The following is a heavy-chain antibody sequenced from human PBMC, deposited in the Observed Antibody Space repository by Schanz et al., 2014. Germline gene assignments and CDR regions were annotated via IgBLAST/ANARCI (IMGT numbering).Heavy chain of an antibody. Sequence: EGQLAESGGGLVQPGGSLRLSCAVSGFTVSSNHMSWVRQAPGKGLEWVSVIYSGIGAYYADSVKDRFTVSRDNSKNTVYLQMNRLSADDTAVSYCAEGMGYCSGGTCYDYYYYGLDVWGQGTTVTVSS. V-gene: IGHV3-66*01. D-gene: IGHD2-15*01. CDR1: GFTVSSNH. CDR3: AEGMGYCSGGTCYDYYYYGLDV. CDR2: IYSGIGA. J-gene: IGHJ6*02.